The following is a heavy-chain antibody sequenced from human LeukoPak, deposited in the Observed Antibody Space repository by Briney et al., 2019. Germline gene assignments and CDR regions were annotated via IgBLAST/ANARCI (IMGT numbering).Heavy chain of an antibody. D-gene: IGHD2-2*01. V-gene: IGHV4-59*01. J-gene: IGHJ4*02. Sequence: SETLSLTCTVSGGSINNYYWSWIRQSSGKGLEWIGYIYYKGSTNYNPSLKSRVTISIDTSKNQLSLKLSSVTAADTAVYYCARGKVPAAMDYWGQGTLVAVSS. CDR2: IYYKGST. CDR1: GGSINNYY. CDR3: ARGKVPAAMDY.